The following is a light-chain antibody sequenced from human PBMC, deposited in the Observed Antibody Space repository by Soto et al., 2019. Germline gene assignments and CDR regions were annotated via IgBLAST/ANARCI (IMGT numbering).Light chain of an antibody. CDR1: QSVSSN. J-gene: IGKJ1*01. CDR3: QQYNNWPQT. Sequence: EVVLRQSPGTLSLSQGERATLSCRASQSVSSNLAWYQQKPGQAPRLLIYGASTRATGIPARFSGSGSGTEFTLTISSLQSEDFAVYYCQQYNNWPQTFGQGTKVDIK. V-gene: IGKV3-15*01. CDR2: GAS.